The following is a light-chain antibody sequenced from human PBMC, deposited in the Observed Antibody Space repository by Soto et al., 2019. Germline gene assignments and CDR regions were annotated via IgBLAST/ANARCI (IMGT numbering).Light chain of an antibody. CDR3: QQYNSYSWT. J-gene: IGKJ1*01. V-gene: IGKV1-5*03. CDR2: KAS. CDR1: QSISSW. Sequence: DIQMTQSPSTLSAFVGDRVTITCRASQSISSWFAWYQQKPGKAPKLLIYKASSLESGVPSRFSGSGSGTESTLTISSLQSDDFATYYCQQYNSYSWTFGQGTKVDIK.